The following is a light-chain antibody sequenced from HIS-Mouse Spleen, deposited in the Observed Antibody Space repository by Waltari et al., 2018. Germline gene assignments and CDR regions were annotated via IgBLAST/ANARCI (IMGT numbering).Light chain of an antibody. J-gene: IGLJ3*02. CDR2: RNH. CDR1: SSNIGSNS. CDR3: AAWDDSLSGWV. V-gene: IGLV1-47*01. Sequence: QSVLTQPPSASGTPGQRVTISCSGSSSNIGSNSVYWYQPLPGTAPTLLIYRNHQRPSGVPDRVAGAKSGTSASLAISGLRSEDEAEYYCAAWDDSLSGWVFGGGTKLTVL.